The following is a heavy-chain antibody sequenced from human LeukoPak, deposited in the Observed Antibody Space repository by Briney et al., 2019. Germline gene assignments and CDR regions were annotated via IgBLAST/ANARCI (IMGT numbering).Heavy chain of an antibody. Sequence: PGGSLRLFCAASGFTFSSYWMSWVRQAPGKGLEWVANIKQDGSEKYYVDSVKGRFTISRDNAKNSLYLQMNSLRAEDTAVYYCAGVRDSSGWYDEFYFDYWGQGTLVTVSS. CDR1: GFTFSSYW. J-gene: IGHJ4*02. CDR2: IKQDGSEK. V-gene: IGHV3-7*01. D-gene: IGHD6-19*01. CDR3: AGVRDSSGWYDEFYFDY.